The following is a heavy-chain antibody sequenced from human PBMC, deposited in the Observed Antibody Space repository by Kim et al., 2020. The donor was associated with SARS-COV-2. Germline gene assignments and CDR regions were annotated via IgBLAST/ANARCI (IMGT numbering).Heavy chain of an antibody. Sequence: SETLSLTCGVSGGAFIDYYWSWVRQAPGGGLEWIGDVNHRGSTNSNPSLKSRLTLSVDTSNNQFSLTLRSVTAADGGTYYCARAPKGFYYDMDVWGQGTTVTV. CDR2: VNHRGST. CDR3: ARAPKGFYYDMDV. CDR1: GGAFIDYY. V-gene: IGHV4-34*01. J-gene: IGHJ6*02.